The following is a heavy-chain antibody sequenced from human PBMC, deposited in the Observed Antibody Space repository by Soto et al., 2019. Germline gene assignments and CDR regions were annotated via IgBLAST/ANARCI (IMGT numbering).Heavy chain of an antibody. CDR2: IYYSGST. D-gene: IGHD6-19*01. CDR1: GGSISSYY. Sequence: PSETLSLTCTLSGGSISSYYWTWIRQPPATGLEWIGSIYYSGSTYYNPSLKSRVTISVDTSKSQFSLKLSSVTAADTAVYYCEGIAVAGSSTVYYGMDVWGQGTTVTVSS. CDR3: EGIAVAGSSTVYYGMDV. V-gene: IGHV4-59*05. J-gene: IGHJ6*02.